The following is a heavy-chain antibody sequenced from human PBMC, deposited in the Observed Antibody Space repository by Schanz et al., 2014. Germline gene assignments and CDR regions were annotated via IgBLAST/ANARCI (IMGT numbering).Heavy chain of an antibody. D-gene: IGHD3-9*01. CDR2: IKSKTDGGTT. Sequence: DVQLVESGGGLVKPGGSLRLSCAASGFTFSNAWMSWVRQAPGKGLEWVGRIKSKTDGGTTDYAAPVKGRFTISRDDSKNTLYLQMNSLKTEDTAVYYCTTDSRTKLRHFDWLLRFDYWGQGTLVTVSS. CDR3: TTDSRTKLRHFDWLLRFDY. V-gene: IGHV3-15*01. J-gene: IGHJ4*02. CDR1: GFTFSNAW.